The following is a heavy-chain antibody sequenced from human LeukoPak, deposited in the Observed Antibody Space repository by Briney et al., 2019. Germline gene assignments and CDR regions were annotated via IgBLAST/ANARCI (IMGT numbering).Heavy chain of an antibody. J-gene: IGHJ5*02. CDR2: IYYSGST. Sequence: SETLSLTCTVSGGSISSYYWSWIRQPPGKGLEWIGYIYYSGSTNYNPSLKSRVTISVDTSKNQFSLKLSSVTAADTAVYYCARDRYCSSTSCYAGWFDPWGQGTLVTVSS. V-gene: IGHV4-59*12. CDR3: ARDRYCSSTSCYAGWFDP. CDR1: GGSISSYY. D-gene: IGHD2-2*01.